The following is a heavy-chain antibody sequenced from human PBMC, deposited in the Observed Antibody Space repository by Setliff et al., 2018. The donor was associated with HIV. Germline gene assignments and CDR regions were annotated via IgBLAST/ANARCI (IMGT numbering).Heavy chain of an antibody. D-gene: IGHD3-10*02. J-gene: IGHJ6*03. Sequence: GASVKVSCKASGYTFTSYGISWVRQAPGQGLEWMGWISAYNGNTNYAQTLQGRVTMTTDTSTSTAYMELRRLRSDDTAVYYRARIVRPSYYYYYYMDVWGKGTTVTVSS. CDR2: ISAYNGNT. CDR3: ARIVRPSYYYYYYMDV. CDR1: GYTFTSYG. V-gene: IGHV1-18*01.